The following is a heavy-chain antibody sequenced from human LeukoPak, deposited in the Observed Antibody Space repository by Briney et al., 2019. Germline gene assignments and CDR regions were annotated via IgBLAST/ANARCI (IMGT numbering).Heavy chain of an antibody. CDR1: GGTFSSYA. J-gene: IGHJ5*02. V-gene: IGHV1-2*02. CDR2: INPNSGGT. CDR3: ARDRSYYYGSGRRNWFDP. Sequence: ASVKVSCKASGGTFSSYAISWVRQAPGQGLEWMGWINPNSGGTNYAQKFQGRVTMTRDTSISTAYMELSRLRSDDTAVYYCARDRSYYYGSGRRNWFDPWGQGTLVTVSS. D-gene: IGHD3-10*01.